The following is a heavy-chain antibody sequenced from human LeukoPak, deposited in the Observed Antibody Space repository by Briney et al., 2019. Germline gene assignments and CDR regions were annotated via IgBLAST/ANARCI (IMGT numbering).Heavy chain of an antibody. J-gene: IGHJ3*02. CDR3: AREYSSGWYPSFDAFDI. CDR1: GFTFNTYG. D-gene: IGHD6-19*01. CDR2: ISDTGSNT. V-gene: IGHV3-23*01. Sequence: GGSLRLSCAASGFTFNTYGMTWVRQAPGRGLEWVSTISDTGSNTHYADSVRGRFTISRDNSKNTLYLQMNSLRAEDTAVYYCAREYSSGWYPSFDAFDIWGQGTMVTVSS.